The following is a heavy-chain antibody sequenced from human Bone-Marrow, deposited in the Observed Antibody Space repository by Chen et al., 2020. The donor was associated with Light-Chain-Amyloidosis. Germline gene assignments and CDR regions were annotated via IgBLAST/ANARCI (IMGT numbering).Heavy chain of an antibody. Sequence: QVQLQQWGAGLLKPSETLSLTCAVYGGSFSGYYWSWIRQPPGKGLEWIGEINHSGSTNYNPSLKSRVTISVDTSKNQFSLKLSSVTAADTAVYYCARDGKLELPWFDPWGQGTLVTVSS. CDR1: GGSFSGYY. V-gene: IGHV4-34*01. J-gene: IGHJ5*02. CDR2: INHSGST. CDR3: ARDGKLELPWFDP. D-gene: IGHD1-7*01.